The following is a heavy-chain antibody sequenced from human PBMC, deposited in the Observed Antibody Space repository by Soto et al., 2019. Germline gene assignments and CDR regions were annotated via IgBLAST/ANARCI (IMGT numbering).Heavy chain of an antibody. J-gene: IGHJ4*02. CDR1: GCTFSDYS. CDR2: ISSGSSAI. CDR3: ASDTPFDY. Sequence: GWLRRPCSASGCTFSDYSMNWVRQAPGKGLEWVAYISSGSSAIYYADSVKGRFTISRDNVKNSLYLQMNSLRDEDTAVYYCASDTPFDYWGQGALVTVYS. V-gene: IGHV3-48*02.